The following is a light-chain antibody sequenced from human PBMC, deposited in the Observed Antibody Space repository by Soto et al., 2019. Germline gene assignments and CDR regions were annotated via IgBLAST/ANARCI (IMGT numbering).Light chain of an antibody. CDR1: SSDVGGYNY. J-gene: IGLJ2*01. CDR2: DVS. V-gene: IGLV2-14*01. CDR3: SSYTSSSTL. Sequence: QSVLTQPASVSGSPGQSITISCTGTSSDVGGYNYVSWYQQHPGKAPKLMIYDVSNRPSGVSNRFSGSKSGNTASLTISGLQGEDEADNYCSSYTSSSTLFGGGPKLTVL.